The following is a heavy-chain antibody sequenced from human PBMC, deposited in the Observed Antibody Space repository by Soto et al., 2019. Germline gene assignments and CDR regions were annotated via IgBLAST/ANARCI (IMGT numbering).Heavy chain of an antibody. J-gene: IGHJ3*02. CDR1: GGSISSSSYY. CDR3: EKRYAYGDSWAFDI. D-gene: IGHD4-17*01. CDR2: IYYSGST. V-gene: IGHV4-39*01. Sequence: SETLSLTCTVSGGSISSSSYYWGWIRQPPGKGLEWIGSIYYSGSTYYNPSLKSRVTISVNTSKNQFSLKLSSVTAADTAVYSCEKRYAYGDSWAFDIWGHGTVVTVS.